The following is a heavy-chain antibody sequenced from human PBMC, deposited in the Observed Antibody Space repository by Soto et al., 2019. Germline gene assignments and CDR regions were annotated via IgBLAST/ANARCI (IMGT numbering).Heavy chain of an antibody. D-gene: IGHD1-26*01. CDR3: ARSPSNSGSYWRYYYYYGMDV. V-gene: IGHV3-30-3*01. Sequence: GGSLRLSCAASGFTFSSYAMHWVRQAPGKGLEWVAVISYDGSNKYYADSVKGRFTISRDNSKNTLYLQMNSLRAEDTAVYYCARSPSNSGSYWRYYYYYGMDVWGQGTTVTVSS. J-gene: IGHJ6*02. CDR1: GFTFSSYA. CDR2: ISYDGSNK.